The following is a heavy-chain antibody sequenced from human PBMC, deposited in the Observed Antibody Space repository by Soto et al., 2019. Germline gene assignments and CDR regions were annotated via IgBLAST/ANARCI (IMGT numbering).Heavy chain of an antibody. D-gene: IGHD6-6*01. V-gene: IGHV3-30*18. J-gene: IGHJ4*02. CDR2: ISYDGSNK. CDR3: AKSSSSVIQY. CDR1: GFTFSSYG. Sequence: GGSLRLSCAASGFTFSSYGMHWVRQAPGKGLEWVAVISYDGSNKYYADSVKGRFTISRDNSKNTLYLQMNSLRAEDTAVYYCAKSSSSVIQYWGQGTLVTVSS.